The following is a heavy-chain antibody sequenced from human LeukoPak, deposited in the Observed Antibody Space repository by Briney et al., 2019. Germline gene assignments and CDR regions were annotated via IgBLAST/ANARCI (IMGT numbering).Heavy chain of an antibody. Sequence: ASVKVSCKASGYTFTGYHIHWVRQAPGQGLEWMGRINPYSGDTNFAQKFQGRVTMTRDTSTSTVYMELSSLRSEDTAVYYCASLSPDTAMVTFPYAFNIWGQGTMVTVSS. CDR2: INPYSGDT. CDR1: GYTFTGYH. V-gene: IGHV1-2*06. J-gene: IGHJ3*02. CDR3: ASLSPDTAMVTFPYAFNI. D-gene: IGHD5-18*01.